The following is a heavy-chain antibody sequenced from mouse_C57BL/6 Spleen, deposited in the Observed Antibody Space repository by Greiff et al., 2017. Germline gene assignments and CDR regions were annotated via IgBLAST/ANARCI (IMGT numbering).Heavy chain of an antibody. D-gene: IGHD3-1*01. J-gene: IGHJ1*03. V-gene: IGHV1-69*01. CDR1: GYTFTSYW. Sequence: QVQLQQPGAELVMPGASVKLSCKASGYTFTSYWMHWVKQRPGQGLEWIGEIDPSDSYTNYNQKFKGKSTLTVDKSSSTAYMQLSSLTSEDSAVYYCARRGLPSWYFDVWGTGTTVTVSS. CDR2: IDPSDSYT. CDR3: ARRGLPSWYFDV.